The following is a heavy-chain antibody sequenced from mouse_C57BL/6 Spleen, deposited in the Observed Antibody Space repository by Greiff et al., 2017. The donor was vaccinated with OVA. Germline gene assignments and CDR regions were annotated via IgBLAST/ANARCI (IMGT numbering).Heavy chain of an antibody. CDR2: IYPGDGDT. Sequence: VKVVESGPELVKPGASVKISCKASGYAFSSSWMNWVKQRPGKGLEWIGRIYPGDGDTNYNGKFKGKATLTADKSSSTAYMQLSSLTSEDSAVYFCARDYGSSYVDYWGQGTTLTVSS. J-gene: IGHJ2*01. D-gene: IGHD1-1*01. V-gene: IGHV1-82*01. CDR1: GYAFSSSW. CDR3: ARDYGSSYVDY.